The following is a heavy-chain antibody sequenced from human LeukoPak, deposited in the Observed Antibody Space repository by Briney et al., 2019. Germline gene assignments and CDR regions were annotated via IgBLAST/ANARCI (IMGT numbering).Heavy chain of an antibody. D-gene: IGHD1-26*01. CDR3: TGYSGSYWRVYYFDY. CDR2: IRSKANSYAT. Sequence: GGSLRLSCAASGFTFSGSAMHWVRQASGKGLEWVGRIRSKANSYATAYAASVKGRFTISRDDSKNTAYLQMNSLKTEDTAVYYCTGYSGSYWRVYYFDYWGQGTLVTVSS. V-gene: IGHV3-73*01. CDR1: GFTFSGSA. J-gene: IGHJ4*02.